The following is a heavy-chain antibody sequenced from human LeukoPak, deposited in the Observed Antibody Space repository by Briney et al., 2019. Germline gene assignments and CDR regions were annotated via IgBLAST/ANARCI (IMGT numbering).Heavy chain of an antibody. CDR3: ARDIHDSSGYYYDY. Sequence: GGSLRLSCVASGFTFSGYTMSWVRQAPGKGPEWISAVSARGGKTYYADSVKGRFTVSRDNSKDTLFLQMISLRAEDTALYYCARDIHDSSGYYYDYWGQGTLVTVSP. V-gene: IGHV3-23*01. D-gene: IGHD3-22*01. J-gene: IGHJ4*02. CDR1: GFTFSGYT. CDR2: VSARGGKT.